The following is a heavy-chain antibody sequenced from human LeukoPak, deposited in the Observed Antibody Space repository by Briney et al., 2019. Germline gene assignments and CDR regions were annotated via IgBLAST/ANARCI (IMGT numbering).Heavy chain of an antibody. Sequence: GGSLRLSCAASGFTFNTFSMHWVRQAPGKGLEWLAVLLYDGSTKYYADSVKGRFTISRDTSKNTLYLQMNSLRAEDTAVYYCARLYQHDSSTYRPVDYWGQGTLVSVSS. V-gene: IGHV3-30*04. D-gene: IGHD3-22*01. J-gene: IGHJ4*02. CDR1: GFTFNTFS. CDR2: LLYDGSTK. CDR3: ARLYQHDSSTYRPVDY.